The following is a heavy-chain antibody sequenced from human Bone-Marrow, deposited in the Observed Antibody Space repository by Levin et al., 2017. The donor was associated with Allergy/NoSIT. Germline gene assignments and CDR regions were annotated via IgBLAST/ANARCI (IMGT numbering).Heavy chain of an antibody. Sequence: GGSLRLSCAASGFTFSSYGMNWVRQAPGKGLEWVSHISGDGRNTYYADSVKGRFTSSRDNSKRTMYLQMNSLSAEDTALYDRGKAMAAAGTAYWGLGTLVTVSS. D-gene: IGHD6-13*01. CDR3: GKAMAAAGTAY. CDR1: GFTFSSYG. V-gene: IGHV3-23*01. J-gene: IGHJ4*02. CDR2: ISGDGRNT.